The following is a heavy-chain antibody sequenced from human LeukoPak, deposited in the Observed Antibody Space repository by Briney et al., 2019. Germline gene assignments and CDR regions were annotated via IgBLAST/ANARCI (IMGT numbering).Heavy chain of an antibody. CDR2: ISYDGSNK. D-gene: IGHD3-3*01. CDR3: AKSGKTIFGVALTNWFDP. V-gene: IGHV3-30*04. Sequence: GRSLRLSCAASGFTFSSYAMHWVRQAPGKGLEWVAVISYDGSNKYYADSVKGRFTISRDNSKNTLYLQMNSLRAEDTAVYYCAKSGKTIFGVALTNWFDPWGQGTLVTVSS. J-gene: IGHJ5*02. CDR1: GFTFSSYA.